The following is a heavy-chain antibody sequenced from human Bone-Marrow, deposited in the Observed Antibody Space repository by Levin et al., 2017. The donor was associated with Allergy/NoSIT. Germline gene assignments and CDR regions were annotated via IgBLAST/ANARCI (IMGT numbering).Heavy chain of an antibody. CDR1: GFNFRSYG. CDR2: IWYDGSTK. J-gene: IGHJ4*02. D-gene: IGHD4-23*01. Sequence: LSLTCEVSGFNFRSYGMQWVRQAPGKGLEWVAAIWYDGSTKYYGDSVKGRFTISRDNSKNTLYLQMDSLRVGDTAVYFCSKSLGGGNSAAGFDHWGQGTQVTVSS. CDR3: SKSLGGGNSAAGFDH. V-gene: IGHV3-33*06.